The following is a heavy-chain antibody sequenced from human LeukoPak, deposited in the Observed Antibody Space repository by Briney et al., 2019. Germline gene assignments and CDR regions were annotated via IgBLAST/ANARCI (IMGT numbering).Heavy chain of an antibody. CDR1: GGTFSSYA. CDR3: AREGYCSGGSCFDY. V-gene: IGHV1-69*06. D-gene: IGHD2-15*01. Sequence: SVKVSCKASGGTFSSYAIGWVRQAPGQGLEWMGGIIPIFGTANYAQKFQGRVTITADKSTSTAYMELSSLRSEDTAVYYCAREGYCSGGSCFDYWGQGTLVTVSS. CDR2: IIPIFGTA. J-gene: IGHJ4*02.